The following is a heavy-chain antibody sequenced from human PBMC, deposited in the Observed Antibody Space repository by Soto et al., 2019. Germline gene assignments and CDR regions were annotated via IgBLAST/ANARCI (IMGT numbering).Heavy chain of an antibody. CDR3: ARSHGGSSGWDNWFDP. J-gene: IGHJ5*02. CDR2: IYYSGST. CDR1: GGSISSYY. D-gene: IGHD6-25*01. V-gene: IGHV4-59*01. Sequence: PSETLSLTCTVSGGSISSYYWSWIRQPPGKGLEWIGYIYYSGSTNYNPSLKSRVTISVDTSKNQFSLKLSSVTAADTAVYYCARSHGGSSGWDNWFDPWGQGTLVTVS.